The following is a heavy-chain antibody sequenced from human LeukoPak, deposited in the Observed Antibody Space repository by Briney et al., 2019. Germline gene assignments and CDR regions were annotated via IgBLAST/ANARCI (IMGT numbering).Heavy chain of an antibody. CDR2: VTHTGST. V-gene: IGHV4-34*01. CDR1: GETFSGNS. Sequence: SETLSLTCAVYGETFSGNSWSWIRQPPGKGLEWIGEVTHTGSTNYNPSLKSRLTISVDTAKNQFSLKLNSVIAADTAVYYCARRPQSDGTYDGPSGLDYWGRGTPVGVSS. J-gene: IGHJ4*02. D-gene: IGHD1-26*01. CDR3: ARRPQSDGTYDGPSGLDY.